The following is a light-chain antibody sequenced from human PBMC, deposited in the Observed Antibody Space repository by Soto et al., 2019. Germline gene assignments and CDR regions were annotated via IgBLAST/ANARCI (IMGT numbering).Light chain of an antibody. CDR1: SSNIGSNT. Sequence: QSVLTQPPSASGTPGQRVTISCSGSSSNIGSNTVTWYQQLPGTAPKLLIYSNNQRPSGVPDRFSGSKSGTSVSLAISGLQSEDEAKYCCAAWDDSLNGPVVGGGTKLTVL. CDR2: SNN. J-gene: IGLJ3*02. CDR3: AAWDDSLNGPV. V-gene: IGLV1-44*01.